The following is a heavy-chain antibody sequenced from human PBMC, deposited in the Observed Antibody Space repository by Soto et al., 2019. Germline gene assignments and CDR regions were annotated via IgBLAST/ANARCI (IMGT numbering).Heavy chain of an antibody. V-gene: IGHV3-30*18. D-gene: IGHD1-1*01. Sequence: QSGGSLRLSCEASGFSFSRYGMHWVRQAPGMGLEWVAVISWDGLAQYYADSVKGRFTISRDNSQSTLYLQMNSLRTEDTAIYYCAKETIQVGGPNYFDYWGQGALVTV. CDR1: GFSFSRYG. CDR3: AKETIQVGGPNYFDY. J-gene: IGHJ4*02. CDR2: ISWDGLAQ.